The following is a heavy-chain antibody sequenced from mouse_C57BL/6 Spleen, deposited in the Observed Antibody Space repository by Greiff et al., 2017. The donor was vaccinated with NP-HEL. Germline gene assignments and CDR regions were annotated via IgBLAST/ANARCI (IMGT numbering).Heavy chain of an antibody. Sequence: QVQLKESGPELVKPGASVKISCKASGYAFSSSWMNWVKQRPGKGLEWIGRIYPGDGDTNYNGKFKGKATLTADKSSSTAYMQLSSLTSEDSAVYFCARSGDLWSMDYWGQGTSVTVSS. CDR2: IYPGDGDT. CDR1: GYAFSSSW. V-gene: IGHV1-82*01. D-gene: IGHD1-1*02. J-gene: IGHJ4*01. CDR3: ARSGDLWSMDY.